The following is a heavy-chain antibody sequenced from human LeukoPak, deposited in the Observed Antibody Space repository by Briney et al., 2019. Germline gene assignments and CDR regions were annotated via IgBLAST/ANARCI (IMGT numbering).Heavy chain of an antibody. D-gene: IGHD1/OR15-1a*01. Sequence: ETLSLTCAVYGGSFSGYYWSWVRQAPGKGLEWVSGISGSGGSTYYADSVKGRFTISRDNSKGPLYLQMNNLRAEDTAVYYCARRAGPGTIDAFDIWGQGTMVTVSS. CDR3: ARRAGPGTIDAFDI. V-gene: IGHV3-23*01. CDR2: ISGSGGST. J-gene: IGHJ3*02. CDR1: GGSFSGYY.